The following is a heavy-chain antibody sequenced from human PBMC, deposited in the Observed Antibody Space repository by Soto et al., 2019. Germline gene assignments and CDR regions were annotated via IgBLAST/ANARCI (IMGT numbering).Heavy chain of an antibody. Sequence: QVQLVQSGAEVKKPGASVKVSCKASGHTFSDHDINWVRQATGQGPEWLGWMNPNSGDTGYAQNFQGRVTMTRDNSIRTAYMELSSLRSEDTAVYYCARVGGNWNDDYFDYWGQGTLVTVSS. J-gene: IGHJ4*02. CDR1: GHTFSDHD. CDR3: ARVGGNWNDDYFDY. CDR2: MNPNSGDT. V-gene: IGHV1-8*01. D-gene: IGHD1-1*01.